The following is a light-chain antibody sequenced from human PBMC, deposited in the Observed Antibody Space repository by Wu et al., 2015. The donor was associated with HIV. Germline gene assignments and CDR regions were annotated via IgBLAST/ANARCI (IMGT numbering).Light chain of an antibody. J-gene: IGKJ2*01. CDR3: LKYDAVPRT. CDR1: NDINNF. CDR2: SAS. Sequence: DIQMTQSPSSLSASIGARVTMTCRATNDINNFLAWYQIKPGKVPRLLIFSASTLVSGVPSRFGGSGSGTDSTLTIDGLQPEDVATYYCLKYDAVPRTFGQGT. V-gene: IGKV1-27*01.